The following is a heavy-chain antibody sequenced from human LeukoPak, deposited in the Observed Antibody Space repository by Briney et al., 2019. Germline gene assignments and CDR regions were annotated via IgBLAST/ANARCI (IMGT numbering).Heavy chain of an antibody. Sequence: SETLSLTCTVSGGSISSYYWSRIRQPPGKGLEWIGYIYYSGSTNYNPSLKSRVTISVDTSKNQFSLKLSSVTAADTAVYYCARRGGTYDFWSGYFHWFDPWGQGTLVTVSS. J-gene: IGHJ5*02. D-gene: IGHD3-3*01. CDR1: GGSISSYY. CDR2: IYYSGST. CDR3: ARRGGTYDFWSGYFHWFDP. V-gene: IGHV4-59*01.